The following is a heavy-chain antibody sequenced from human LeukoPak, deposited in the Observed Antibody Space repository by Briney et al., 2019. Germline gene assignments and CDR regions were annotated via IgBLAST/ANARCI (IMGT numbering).Heavy chain of an antibody. CDR2: IRSKAYGGTT. V-gene: IGHV3-49*03. Sequence: GGSLRLSCTASGFTFGDYAMSWFRQAPGKGLEWVGFIRSKAYGGTTEYAASVKGRFTISRDDSKSIAYLQMNSLKTEDTAVYYCTSRPSLPSRYFQHWGQGTLVTVSS. J-gene: IGHJ1*01. CDR3: TSRPSLPSRYFQH. D-gene: IGHD2-2*01. CDR1: GFTFGDYA.